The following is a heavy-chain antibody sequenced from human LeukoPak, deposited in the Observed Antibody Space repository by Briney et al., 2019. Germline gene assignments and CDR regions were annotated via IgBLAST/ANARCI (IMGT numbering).Heavy chain of an antibody. CDR3: ARDPDPEGDY. D-gene: IGHD1-14*01. Sequence: PSETLSLTCTVSGGSISSYYWSWIRQPPGKGLEWIGYIYYGGSTNYNPSLKSRVTISVDTSKNQFSLKLSSVTAADTAVYYCARDPDPEGDYWGQGTLVTVSS. J-gene: IGHJ4*02. V-gene: IGHV4-59*12. CDR2: IYYGGST. CDR1: GGSISSYY.